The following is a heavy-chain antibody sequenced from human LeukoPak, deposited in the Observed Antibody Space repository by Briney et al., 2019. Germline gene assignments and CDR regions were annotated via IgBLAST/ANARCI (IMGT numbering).Heavy chain of an antibody. CDR3: TTDRGIDIVATIPGY. V-gene: IGHV3-15*01. Sequence: GGSLRLSCAASAFPFNNYAMSWVRQAPGKGLEWVGRIKSKTDGGTTDYAAPVKGRFTISRDDSKNTLYLQMNSLKTEDTAVYYCTTDRGIDIVATIPGYWGQGTLVTVSS. J-gene: IGHJ4*02. D-gene: IGHD5-12*01. CDR2: IKSKTDGGTT. CDR1: AFPFNNYA.